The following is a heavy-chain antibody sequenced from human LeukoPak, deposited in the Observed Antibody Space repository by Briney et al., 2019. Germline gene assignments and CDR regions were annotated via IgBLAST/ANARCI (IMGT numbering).Heavy chain of an antibody. CDR2: IYYSGST. V-gene: IGHV4-59*01. CDR3: ARDGSGSGWYNDNWFDP. Sequence: NPSETLSLTCTVSGGSISSYYWSWIRQPPGKGLEWIGYIYYSGSTNYNPSLKSRVTISVDTPKNQFSLKLSSVTAADTAVYYCARDGSGSGWYNDNWFDPWGQGTLVTVSS. CDR1: GGSISSYY. D-gene: IGHD6-19*01. J-gene: IGHJ5*02.